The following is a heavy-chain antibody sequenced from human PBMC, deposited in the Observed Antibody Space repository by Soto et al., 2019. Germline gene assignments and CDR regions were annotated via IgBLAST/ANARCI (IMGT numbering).Heavy chain of an antibody. J-gene: IGHJ4*02. Sequence: ETLSLTCTVSGGSISSSSYYWGWIRQPPGKGLEWIGSIYYSGSTYYNPSLKSRVTISVDTSKNQFSLKLSSVTAADTAVYYCARHGKLSYGDFDYWGQGTLVTVSS. V-gene: IGHV4-39*01. CDR3: ARHGKLSYGDFDY. D-gene: IGHD4-17*01. CDR2: IYYSGST. CDR1: GGSISSSSYY.